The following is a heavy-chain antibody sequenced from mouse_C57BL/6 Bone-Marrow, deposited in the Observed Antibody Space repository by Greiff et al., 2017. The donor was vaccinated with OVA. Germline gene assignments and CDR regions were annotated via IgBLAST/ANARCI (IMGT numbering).Heavy chain of an antibody. CDR2: IDPENGDT. CDR1: GFNIKDDY. V-gene: IGHV14-4*01. J-gene: IGHJ2*01. CDR3: TFYFFDY. Sequence: VQLKQSGAELVRPGASVKLSCTASGFNIKDDYMHWVKQRPEQGLEWIGWIDPENGDTEYASKFQGKATITADTSSNTAYLQLSSLTSKDTAVYYCTFYFFDYWGQGTTLTVSS.